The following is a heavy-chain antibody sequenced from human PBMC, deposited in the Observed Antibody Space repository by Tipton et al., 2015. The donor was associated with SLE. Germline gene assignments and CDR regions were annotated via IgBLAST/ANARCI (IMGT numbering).Heavy chain of an antibody. V-gene: IGHV4-59*12. Sequence: TLSLTCTVSGGSISSYHWSWIRQPPGKGLEWIGYIYYSGSTNYNPSLKSRVTISVDTSKNQFSLKLSSVTAADTAVYYCAGGFFDVGVLFDYWGQGTLVTVSS. CDR3: AGGFFDVGVLFDY. CDR1: GGSISSYH. D-gene: IGHD2-8*01. J-gene: IGHJ4*02. CDR2: IYYSGST.